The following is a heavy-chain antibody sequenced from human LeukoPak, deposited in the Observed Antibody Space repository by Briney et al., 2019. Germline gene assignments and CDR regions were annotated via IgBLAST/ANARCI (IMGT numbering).Heavy chain of an antibody. J-gene: IGHJ4*02. V-gene: IGHV3-23*01. CDR3: ANPMTTVTTPLEY. CDR2: ISESGGSI. Sequence: GGSLRLSCAASGFTFSKYAMSWVRQAPGKGLEWVSGISESGGSINYADSVKGRFTISRDNSKNMLYLQMNSLRAEDTAVYYCANPMTTVTTPLEYWGQGTLVTVSS. CDR1: GFTFSKYA. D-gene: IGHD4-17*01.